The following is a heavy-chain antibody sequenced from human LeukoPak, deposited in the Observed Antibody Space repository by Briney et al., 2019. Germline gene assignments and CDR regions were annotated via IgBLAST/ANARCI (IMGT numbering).Heavy chain of an antibody. CDR3: ARGTSGSYYYYYYYMDV. CDR2: IIPIFGTA. J-gene: IGHJ6*03. Sequence: SVKVSCKASGGTFSSYAISWVRPAPGQGLEWMGGIIPIFGTANYAQKFQGRVTITADESTSTAYMELSSLRSEDTAVYYCARGTSGSYYYYYYYMDVWGKGTTVTVSS. V-gene: IGHV1-69*13. D-gene: IGHD1-26*01. CDR1: GGTFSSYA.